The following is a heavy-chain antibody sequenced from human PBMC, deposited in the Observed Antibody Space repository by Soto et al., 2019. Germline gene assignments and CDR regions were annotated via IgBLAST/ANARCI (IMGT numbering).Heavy chain of an antibody. CDR3: AKGRSHDYVWGSYRYNLRLNDY. CDR2: ISGSGGST. D-gene: IGHD3-16*02. V-gene: IGHV3-23*01. J-gene: IGHJ4*02. CDR1: GFTFSSYA. Sequence: GGSLRLSCAASGFTFSSYAMSWVRQAPGKGLEWVSAISGSGGSTYYADSVKGRFTISRDNSKNTLYLQMNSLRAEDTAVYYCAKGRSHDYVWGSYRYNLRLNDYWGQGT.